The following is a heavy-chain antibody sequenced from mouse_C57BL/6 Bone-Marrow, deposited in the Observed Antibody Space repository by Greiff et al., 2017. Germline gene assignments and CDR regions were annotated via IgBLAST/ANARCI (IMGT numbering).Heavy chain of an antibody. J-gene: IGHJ3*01. D-gene: IGHD1-1*01. V-gene: IGHV1-15*01. CDR2: IVPETGGT. CDR3: RRKYYGSSYTWFAY. CDR1: GYTFTDYE. Sequence: QVQLQQSGAELVRPGASVTLSCTASGYTFTDYEMHWVKQTPVHGLEWIGAIVPETGGTDYNQKLKGQAILTADKSSNTPYMELLSLTSEDSAVFYYRRKYYGSSYTWFAYWGQGTLVTVSA.